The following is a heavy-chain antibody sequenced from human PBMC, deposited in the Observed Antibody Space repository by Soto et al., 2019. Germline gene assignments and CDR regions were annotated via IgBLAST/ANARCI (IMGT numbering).Heavy chain of an antibody. CDR3: ARAPRSSWYAP. CDR1: GYTFTSYG. CDR2: ISAYNGNT. V-gene: IGHV1-18*01. D-gene: IGHD6-13*01. J-gene: IGHJ5*02. Sequence: QVQLVQSGAEVKKPGASVKVSCKASGYTFTSYGISWVRQAPGQGLEWMGWISAYNGNTNYAQKLQGRVTMTPDTSASTAYTELRSLRSDDTAVYYCARAPRSSWYAPWGQGTLVTVSS.